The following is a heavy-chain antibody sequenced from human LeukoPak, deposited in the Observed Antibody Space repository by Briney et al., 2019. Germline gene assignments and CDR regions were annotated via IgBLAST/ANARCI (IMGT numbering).Heavy chain of an antibody. D-gene: IGHD3-22*01. J-gene: IGHJ3*02. CDR1: GFTFSSYW. CDR2: INSVGIMT. V-gene: IGHV3-74*01. Sequence: PGGSLRLSCAASGFTFSSYWMDWVRQAPGRGLVWVSGINSVGIMTRYVESVKGRFTISRDNAKNTLYLQMNSLRVEDTAVYYCARVGSTDSPHAFYIWGQETTVTVSS. CDR3: ARVGSTDSPHAFYI.